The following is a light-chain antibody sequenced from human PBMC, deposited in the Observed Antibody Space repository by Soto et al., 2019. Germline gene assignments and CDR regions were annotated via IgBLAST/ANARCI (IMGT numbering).Light chain of an antibody. CDR1: QSVSSY. Sequence: EIVLTQSPATLSLSPGERATLSCRASQSVSSYLAWYQQNPGQAPRLLIYDASNRATGIPARFIGSGSGTESALTISSLEPEDVAVSYGQHRRNWPPYMFGHGNKLELK. CDR2: DAS. J-gene: IGKJ2*01. CDR3: QHRRNWPPYM. V-gene: IGKV3-11*01.